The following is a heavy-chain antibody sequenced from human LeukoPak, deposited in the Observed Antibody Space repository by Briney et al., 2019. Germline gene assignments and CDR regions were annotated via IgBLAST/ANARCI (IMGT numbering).Heavy chain of an antibody. V-gene: IGHV4-34*01. CDR3: ARGTAYDSSGYYPDAFDI. D-gene: IGHD3-22*01. CDR1: GGSFSGYY. J-gene: IGHJ3*02. CDR2: INHSGST. Sequence: SETLSLTCAVYGGSFSGYYWSWIRQPPGKGLEWIGEINHSGSTNYNPSLKSRVTISVDTSKNQFSLKLSSVTAADTAVYYCARGTAYDSSGYYPDAFDIWAKGQWSPSLQ.